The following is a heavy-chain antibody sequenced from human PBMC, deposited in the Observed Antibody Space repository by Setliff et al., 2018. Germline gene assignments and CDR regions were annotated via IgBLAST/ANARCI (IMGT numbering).Heavy chain of an antibody. D-gene: IGHD2-8*02. CDR1: GGSFSTYS. CDR2: INHSGST. CDR3: TVYNTGSSKDHY. J-gene: IGHJ4*02. V-gene: IGHV4-34*01. Sequence: PSETLSLTCAVYGGSFSTYSWIWIRQPPGKGLEWIGEINHSGSTNYNPSLKSRVTISVDTSKNQFSLKLSSVTAADTALYYCTVYNTGSSKDHYWGQGTPVTVSS.